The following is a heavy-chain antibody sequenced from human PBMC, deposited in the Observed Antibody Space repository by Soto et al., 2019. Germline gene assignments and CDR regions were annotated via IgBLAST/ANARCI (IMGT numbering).Heavy chain of an antibody. J-gene: IGHJ5*02. Sequence: QVQLQESGPGLVKPSETLSLTCTVSGGSISSYYWSWIRQPAGKGLEWIGRIYTSGSTNYNPSLKSRVTMSVDTSKNQFSLKLSSVTAADTAVYYCAREGVERDYYGSGGYNWFDPWGQGTLVTVSS. V-gene: IGHV4-4*07. CDR1: GGSISSYY. D-gene: IGHD3-10*01. CDR2: IYTSGST. CDR3: AREGVERDYYGSGGYNWFDP.